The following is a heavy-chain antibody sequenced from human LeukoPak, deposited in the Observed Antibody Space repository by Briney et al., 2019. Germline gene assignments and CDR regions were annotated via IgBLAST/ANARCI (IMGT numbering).Heavy chain of an antibody. CDR2: IGGSGGSI. D-gene: IGHD6-19*01. CDR1: GFTFSRYW. CDR3: AKDVSSGWYQMTYCDY. Sequence: GGSLRLSCVASGFTFSRYWMTWVRQAPGKGLEWVSGIGGSGGSINYADSVKGRFTISRDNSKNTLYLQMNSLRAEDTAVYYCAKDVSSGWYQMTYCDYWGQGTLVTVSP. V-gene: IGHV3-23*01. J-gene: IGHJ4*02.